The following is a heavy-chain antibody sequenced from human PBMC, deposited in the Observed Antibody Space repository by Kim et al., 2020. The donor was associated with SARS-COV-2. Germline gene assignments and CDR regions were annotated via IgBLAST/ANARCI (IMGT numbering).Heavy chain of an antibody. Sequence: GGSLRLSCAASGFTFSSYWMSWVRQAPGKGLEWVANIKQDGSEKYYVDSVKGRFTISRDNAKNSLYLQMNSLRAEDTAVYYCARQHLYPYSSSWMTVFLGARLGGMDVWGQGTTVTVSS. D-gene: IGHD6-13*01. V-gene: IGHV3-7*01. J-gene: IGHJ6*01. CDR1: GFTFSSYW. CDR2: IKQDGSEK. CDR3: ARQHLYPYSSSWMTVFLGARLGGMDV.